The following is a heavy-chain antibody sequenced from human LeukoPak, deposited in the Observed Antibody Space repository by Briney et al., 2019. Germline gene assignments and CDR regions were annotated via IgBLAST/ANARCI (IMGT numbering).Heavy chain of an antibody. CDR3: AREDCTIGAVCSSLLDH. CDR2: ISYDGSNK. V-gene: IGHV3-30*03. CDR1: GFTFSSYG. D-gene: IGHD2-8*01. Sequence: GGSLRLSCAASGFTFSSYGMHWVRQAPGKGLEWVAVISYDGSNKYYADSVKGRFTISRDNAKNTLYLQMNNLRAEDTAVYYCAREDCTIGAVCSSLLDHWGRGTLVTVSS. J-gene: IGHJ4*02.